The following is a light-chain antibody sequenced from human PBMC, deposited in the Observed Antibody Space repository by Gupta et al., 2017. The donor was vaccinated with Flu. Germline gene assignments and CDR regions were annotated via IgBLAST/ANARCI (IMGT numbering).Light chain of an antibody. Sequence: QSVLTQPASASGSPGKSITISCTGTSSDIGKYKYVSWYQQYPGKAPKLISYDVTNRPSGFSYRFAGSKSGNTATLTISGLQTDDEADYYGTSYSGSGTLDVCGTGTTVTV. J-gene: IGLJ1*01. V-gene: IGLV2-14*03. CDR3: TSYSGSGTLDV. CDR2: DVT. CDR1: SSDIGKYKY.